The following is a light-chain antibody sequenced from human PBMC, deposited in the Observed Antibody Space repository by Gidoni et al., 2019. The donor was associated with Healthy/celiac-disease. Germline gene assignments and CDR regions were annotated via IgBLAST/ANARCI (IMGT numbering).Light chain of an antibody. V-gene: IGKV1-39*01. CDR3: QQSNSTPPYT. J-gene: IGKJ2*01. CDR2: AAS. Sequence: DIQMTQSPSSLSASVGDRVTITCRASQSISSYLTWYQQKPGKAPKLLIYAASSLQSGVPSRFSGSGSGTDFTLTISRLQPEDFATYYCQQSNSTPPYTFGQGTKLEIK. CDR1: QSISSY.